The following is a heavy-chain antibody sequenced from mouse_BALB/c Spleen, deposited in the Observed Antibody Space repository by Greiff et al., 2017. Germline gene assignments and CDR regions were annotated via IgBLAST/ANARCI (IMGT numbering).Heavy chain of an antibody. CDR3: ARGYYRSHLDY. Sequence: QVQLQQPGAELVRPGASVKLSCKASGYSFTSYWMNWVKQRPGQGLEWIGMIHPSDSETRLNQKFKDKATFTVDTSSSTAYMQFNSLTSEDSAVYYCARGYYRSHLDYWGQGTTLTVSS. CDR1: GYSFTSYW. D-gene: IGHD2-14*01. J-gene: IGHJ2*01. V-gene: IGHV1S127*01. CDR2: IHPSDSET.